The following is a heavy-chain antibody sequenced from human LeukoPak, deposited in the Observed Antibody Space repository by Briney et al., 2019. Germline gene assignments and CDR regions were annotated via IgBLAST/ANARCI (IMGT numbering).Heavy chain of an antibody. V-gene: IGHV3-7*01. CDR3: ARLAPRSQQLVRTWFDP. CDR2: IKQDGSEK. Sequence: PGGSLRLSCAASGFTFSSYWMSWVRQAPGKGLEWVANIKQDGSEKYYVDSVKGRFTISRDNAKNSLYLQMNSLRAEDTAVYYCARLAPRSQQLVRTWFDPWGQGTLVTVSS. D-gene: IGHD6-13*01. CDR1: GFTFSSYW. J-gene: IGHJ5*02.